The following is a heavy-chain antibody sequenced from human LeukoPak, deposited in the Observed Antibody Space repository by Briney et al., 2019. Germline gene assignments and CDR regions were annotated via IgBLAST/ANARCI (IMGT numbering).Heavy chain of an antibody. D-gene: IGHD6-19*01. V-gene: IGHV3-74*01. CDR3: ARDPSYSSGWYDY. CDR2: IETDGSST. CDR1: GLTFSNYW. J-gene: IGHJ4*02. Sequence: GGSLRLSCAASGLTFSNYWMHWVRQAPGKGLVWVSRIETDGSSTNYADSVKGRFTISRDNAKNALYLQMNSLRAEDTAVYYCARDPSYSSGWYDYWGQGTLVTVSS.